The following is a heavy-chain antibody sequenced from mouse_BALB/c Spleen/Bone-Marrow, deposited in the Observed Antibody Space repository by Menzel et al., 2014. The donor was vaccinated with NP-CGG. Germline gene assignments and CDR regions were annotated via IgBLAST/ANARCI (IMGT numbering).Heavy chain of an antibody. Sequence: EVKLMESGGGLVKPGGSLKLSCAASGFTFSSYGMSWVRRTPEKRLEWVATISGGGSYTYYPDSVKGRFTISRDNAKNNLYLQMSSLRSEDTALYYCARQYGSSYFDYWGQGTTLSVSS. CDR2: ISGGGSYT. J-gene: IGHJ2*01. D-gene: IGHD1-1*01. CDR3: ARQYGSSYFDY. V-gene: IGHV5-9-2*01. CDR1: GFTFSSYG.